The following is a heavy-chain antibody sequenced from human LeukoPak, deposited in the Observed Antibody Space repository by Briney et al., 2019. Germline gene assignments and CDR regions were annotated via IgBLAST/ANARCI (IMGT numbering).Heavy chain of an antibody. V-gene: IGHV1-8*01. D-gene: IGHD3-10*01. CDR2: MNPNSGNT. CDR1: GYTFTSYD. CDR3: ARLPGSGSYVVDY. Sequence: GASVKVSCKASGYTFTSYDINWVRQATGQGLEWMGWMNPNSGNTGYAQKFQGRVTMTRDTSTSTVYMELSSLRSEDTAIYYCARLPGSGSYVVDYWGQGTLVTVSS. J-gene: IGHJ4*02.